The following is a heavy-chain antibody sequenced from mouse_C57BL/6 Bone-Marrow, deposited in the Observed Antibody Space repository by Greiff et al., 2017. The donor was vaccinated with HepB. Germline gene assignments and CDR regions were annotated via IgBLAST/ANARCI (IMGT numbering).Heavy chain of an antibody. D-gene: IGHD1-1*01. Sequence: EVKLQESGAELVKPGASVKLSCTASGFNINDYYMHWVKQRTEQGLEWIGRIDPEDGETKYAPKFQGKATITADTSSNTAYLQLSSLTAEDTAVYYCARSHGSSSDYFDYWGQGTTLTVSS. CDR1: GFNINDYY. J-gene: IGHJ2*01. CDR3: ARSHGSSSDYFDY. CDR2: IDPEDGET. V-gene: IGHV14-2*01.